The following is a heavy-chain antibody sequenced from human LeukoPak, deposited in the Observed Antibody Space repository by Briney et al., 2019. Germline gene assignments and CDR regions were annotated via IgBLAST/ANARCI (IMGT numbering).Heavy chain of an antibody. J-gene: IGHJ5*02. CDR1: GYSFTSHY. D-gene: IGHD3-16*02. Sequence: ASVQVSCKASGYSFTSHYMHWVRQAPGKGLAWMGLINPSGSSTLYAQKFQGRVTMTRDMSTTTDYMELSSLRSEDTAVYYCARDNSVGDIAWWFDPWGQGTLVTVSS. CDR2: INPSGSST. CDR3: ARDNSVGDIAWWFDP. V-gene: IGHV1-46*01.